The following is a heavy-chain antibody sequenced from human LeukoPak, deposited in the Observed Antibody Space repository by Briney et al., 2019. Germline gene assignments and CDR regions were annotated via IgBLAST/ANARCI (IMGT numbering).Heavy chain of an antibody. D-gene: IGHD5-18*01. CDR2: IYPGDSDT. J-gene: IGHJ4*02. V-gene: IGHV5-51*01. CDR1: GYRFTSYW. CDR3: ARRGYGYSQPDY. Sequence: GESLKISCKGSGYRFTSYWIGWVRQMPGRGLEWMGLIYPGDSDTRYRPSFQGQVRISADKSISTAYLQWSSLKASDTAMYYCARRGYGYSQPDYWGQGTLVTVSS.